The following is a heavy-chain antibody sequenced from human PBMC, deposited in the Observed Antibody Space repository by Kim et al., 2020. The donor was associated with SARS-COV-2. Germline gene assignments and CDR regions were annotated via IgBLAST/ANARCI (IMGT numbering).Heavy chain of an antibody. CDR1: GFTFSSYA. Sequence: GGSLRLSCSASGFTFSSYAMHWVRQAPGKGLEYVSAISSNGGSTYYADSVKGRFTISRDNSKNTLYLQMSSLRAEDTAVYYCVRRGTYDILTGYWSTFDPWGQATLVTVSS. CDR3: VRRGTYDILTGYWSTFDP. CDR2: ISSNGGST. D-gene: IGHD3-9*01. V-gene: IGHV3-64D*09. J-gene: IGHJ5*02.